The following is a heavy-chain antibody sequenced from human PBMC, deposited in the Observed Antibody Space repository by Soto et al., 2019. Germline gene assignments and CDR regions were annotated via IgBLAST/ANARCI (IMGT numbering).Heavy chain of an antibody. D-gene: IGHD1-26*01. CDR3: ARGGSHASFFDY. CDR2: ISSSSSYI. V-gene: IGHV3-21*01. CDR1: AFTFSSYS. J-gene: IGHJ4*02. Sequence: GSLRLSCAASAFTFSSYSMNWVRQAPGKGLEWVSSISSSSSYIYYADSVKGRFTISRDNAKNSLYLQMNSLRAEDTAVYYCARGGSHASFFDYWGQGTLVTVSS.